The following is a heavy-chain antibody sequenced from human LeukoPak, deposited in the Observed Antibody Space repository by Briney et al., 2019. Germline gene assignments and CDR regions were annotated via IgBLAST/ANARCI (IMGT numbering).Heavy chain of an antibody. D-gene: IGHD1-14*01. CDR2: ISHDGSIT. V-gene: IGHV3-30*03. Sequence: GRSLRLSCVASGFTFDFTVMHWVRQAPGRGLEWLAVISHDGSITFHADSVKGRFTISRDNSKNTLYLQMNSLRAEDTAVYYCARDLPGRGRSDAFDIWGQGTMVTVSS. CDR1: GFTFDFTV. CDR3: ARDLPGRGRSDAFDI. J-gene: IGHJ3*02.